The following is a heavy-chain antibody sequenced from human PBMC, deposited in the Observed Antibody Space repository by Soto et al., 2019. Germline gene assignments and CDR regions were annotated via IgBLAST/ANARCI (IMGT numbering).Heavy chain of an antibody. D-gene: IGHD2-15*01. V-gene: IGHV3-30*04. CDR1: GFTFSSYA. J-gene: IGHJ4*02. Sequence: GGSLRLSCAASGFTFSSYAMHWVRQAPGKGLEWVAVISYDGSNKYYADSVKGRFTISRDNSKNTLYLQMNSLRAEDTAVYYCARGLEGHCSGGSFYSDYWGQGTLVTVSS. CDR2: ISYDGSNK. CDR3: ARGLEGHCSGGSFYSDY.